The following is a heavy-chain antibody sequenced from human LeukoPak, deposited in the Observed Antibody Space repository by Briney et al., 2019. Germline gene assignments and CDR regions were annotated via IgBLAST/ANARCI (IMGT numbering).Heavy chain of an antibody. V-gene: IGHV3-30*04. CDR1: GFTFRSYA. Sequence: GRSLRLSCAASGFTFRSYAMHWVRQAPGKGLEWVAVISYDGSNKYYADSVKGRFTISRDNSKNTLYLQMNSLRAEDTAVYYCARGGGSPTIRYNWFDPWGQGTLVTVSS. CDR2: ISYDGSNK. CDR3: ARGGGSPTIRYNWFDP. D-gene: IGHD3-16*01. J-gene: IGHJ5*02.